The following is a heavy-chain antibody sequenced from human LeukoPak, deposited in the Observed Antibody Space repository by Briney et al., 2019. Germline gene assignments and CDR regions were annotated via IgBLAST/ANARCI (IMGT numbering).Heavy chain of an antibody. D-gene: IGHD3-16*01. J-gene: IGHJ4*02. CDR1: GFTFRSHA. Sequence: GGSLRLSCAASGFTFRSHAMTWVRQTSGKGLEWVSGISGSGHRTYYADSVKGRFTISRDNSKNTLYLQMNSLRAEDTAVYYCAKVSHGGYYFDYWGQGTLVTVSS. CDR2: ISGSGHRT. CDR3: AKVSHGGYYFDY. V-gene: IGHV3-23*01.